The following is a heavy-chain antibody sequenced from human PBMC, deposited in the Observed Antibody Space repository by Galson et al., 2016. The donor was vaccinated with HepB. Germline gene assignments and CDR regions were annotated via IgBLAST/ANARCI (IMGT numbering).Heavy chain of an antibody. Sequence: SLRLSCAGSGLTFSRSWMSWVRQAPGKGLEWVANIKQDGREKYYVDSVRGRFTISRDNTKNSLYLEMNSLRAEDTALYYCTETTVAVAGMGGGQGTLVTVSS. CDR1: GLTFSRSW. CDR3: TETTVAVAGMG. V-gene: IGHV3-7*03. J-gene: IGHJ4*02. D-gene: IGHD6-13*01. CDR2: IKQDGREK.